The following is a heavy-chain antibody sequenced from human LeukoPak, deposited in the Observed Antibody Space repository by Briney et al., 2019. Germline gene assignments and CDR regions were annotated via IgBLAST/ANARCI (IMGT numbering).Heavy chain of an antibody. D-gene: IGHD6-19*01. CDR3: ARDPPYSSGWPSFDY. V-gene: IGHV3-7*01. CDR2: IKQDGSQR. CDR1: GFTFSDYW. Sequence: GGSLRLSCTASGFTFSDYWMSWVRQAPGKGPEWVANIKQDGSQRYYVDSVRGRFTISRDNAKNSLFLQMNGLRAEDTAVYYCARDPPYSSGWPSFDYWGQGTLVTVS. J-gene: IGHJ4*02.